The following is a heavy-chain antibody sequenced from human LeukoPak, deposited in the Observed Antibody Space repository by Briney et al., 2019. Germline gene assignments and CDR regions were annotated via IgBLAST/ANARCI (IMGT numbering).Heavy chain of an antibody. J-gene: IGHJ4*02. CDR2: LYPGGDRA. D-gene: IGHD2-8*01. Sequence: GASVTVSCKASGLTLTTIYMHWVRQAPGQGLEWMAVLYPGGDRAIYAQRFQGRLTLTRDTSTNTVYMEVSSLASEDTAVYYCASEVPRTSRFDHWGQGTLVTVSS. V-gene: IGHV1-46*01. CDR1: GLTLTTIY. CDR3: ASEVPRTSRFDH.